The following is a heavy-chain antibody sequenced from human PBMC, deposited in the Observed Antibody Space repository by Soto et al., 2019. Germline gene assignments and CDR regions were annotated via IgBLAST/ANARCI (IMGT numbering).Heavy chain of an antibody. CDR1: GFTFSTYA. V-gene: IGHV3-23*01. J-gene: IGHJ5*01. Sequence: EVQLLESGGGLVQPGGSLRLSCAASGFTFSTYAMTLVRQAPGKGPEWVSRIGDSEGETTHYADSVKGRFTISRDNAKNTLYLQMNSLRVEDTAIYYCAKGYCGGGRCYDLDNWFDSWGQGTRVTVSS. CDR3: AKGYCGGGRCYDLDNWFDS. D-gene: IGHD2-15*01. CDR2: IGDSEGETT.